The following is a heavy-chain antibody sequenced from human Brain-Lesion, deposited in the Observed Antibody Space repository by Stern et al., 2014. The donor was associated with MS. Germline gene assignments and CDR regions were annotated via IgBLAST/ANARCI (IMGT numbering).Heavy chain of an antibody. Sequence: VQLVESGPGLVKPSETLSLTCTVSGGSISSSSYYWGWIRQPPGKGLEWIGSIYYRGSTYYNPSLKSRVTISMDTSKNRFSLRRSSVTAADTAVYFCAKLWLGELPESPFDYWGQGTLVTVSS. J-gene: IGHJ4*02. V-gene: IGHV4-39*01. CDR3: AKLWLGELPESPFDY. CDR1: GGSISSSSYY. D-gene: IGHD3-10*01. CDR2: IYYRGST.